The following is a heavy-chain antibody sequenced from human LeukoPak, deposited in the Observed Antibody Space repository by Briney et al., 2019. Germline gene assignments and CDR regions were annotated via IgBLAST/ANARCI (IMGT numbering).Heavy chain of an antibody. CDR1: GFTFSSYA. Sequence: GGSLRLSCAASGFTFSSYAMSWVRQAPGKGLEWVSAISGSGGSTYYADSVKGRFTISRDNSENTLFLQMNSLRAEDTAIYYCARDFHYFFDYCGQGTLVTVSS. CDR2: ISGSGGST. J-gene: IGHJ4*02. V-gene: IGHV3-23*01. CDR3: ARDFHYFFDY. D-gene: IGHD3-9*01.